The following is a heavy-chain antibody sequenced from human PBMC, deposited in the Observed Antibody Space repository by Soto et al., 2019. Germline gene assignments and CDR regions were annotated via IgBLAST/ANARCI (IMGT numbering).Heavy chain of an antibody. CDR3: AKDRRPNYCYGMDV. Sequence: QVQLVESGGGVVQPGRSLRLSCAASGFTFSSYGMHWVRQAPGKGLEWVAVISYDGSNKYYADSVKGRFTISRDNSKNTLYLQMNSLRAEDKAVYYCAKDRRPNYCYGMDVWGQGTTVTVSS. D-gene: IGHD6-25*01. CDR1: GFTFSSYG. V-gene: IGHV3-30*18. CDR2: ISYDGSNK. J-gene: IGHJ6*02.